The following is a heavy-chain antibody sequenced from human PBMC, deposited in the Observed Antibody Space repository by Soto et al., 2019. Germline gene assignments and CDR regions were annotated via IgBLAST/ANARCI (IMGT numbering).Heavy chain of an antibody. CDR2: IYNNGRI. V-gene: IGHV4-59*08. J-gene: IGHJ4*02. CDR3: TRHLVDAYSPLGY. D-gene: IGHD4-4*01. Sequence: SETLSLTCSVSGGSISGHFWTWIRQPPGEGLEWIGHIYNNGRINYNPSLKSRVTISTDTPKNQFSLRLSSVTAAAPAVYYCTRHLVDAYSPLGYGGQGALVTVSS. CDR1: GGSISGHF.